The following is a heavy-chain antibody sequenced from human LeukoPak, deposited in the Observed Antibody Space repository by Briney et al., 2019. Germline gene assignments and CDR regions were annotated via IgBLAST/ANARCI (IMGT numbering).Heavy chain of an antibody. J-gene: IGHJ5*02. Sequence: EPSGTLSLTCAVSGGSISSSNWWSWVRQPPGKGLEWIGEIYHSGSTNYNPSLKSRVTISVDKSKNQFSLKLGSVTAADTAVYYCARDRGVRYSSSWYRSGYNWFDPWGQGTLVTVSS. D-gene: IGHD6-13*01. CDR2: IYHSGST. CDR3: ARDRGVRYSSSWYRSGYNWFDP. V-gene: IGHV4-4*02. CDR1: GGSISSSNW.